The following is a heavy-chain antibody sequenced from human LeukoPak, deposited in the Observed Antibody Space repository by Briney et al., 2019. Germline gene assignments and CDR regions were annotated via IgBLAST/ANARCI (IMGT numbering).Heavy chain of an antibody. J-gene: IGHJ5*02. CDR1: GFTFSSYS. CDR2: ISSSSSYI. Sequence: GGSLRLSCAASGFTFSSYSMNWVRQAPGKGLEWVSSISSSSSYIYYADSVKGRFTNSRDNAKNSLYLQMNSLRAEDTAVYYCARVTPNYYDSSGYYLFDPWGQGTLVTVSS. D-gene: IGHD3-22*01. V-gene: IGHV3-21*01. CDR3: ARVTPNYYDSSGYYLFDP.